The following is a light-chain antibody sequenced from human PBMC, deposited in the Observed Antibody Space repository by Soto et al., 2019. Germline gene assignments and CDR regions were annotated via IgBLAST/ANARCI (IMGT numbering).Light chain of an antibody. CDR3: ASYTTDTTRL. V-gene: IGLV2-14*01. CDR1: NNDVGRYSY. Sequence: QSALTQPASVSGTPGQSITITCTGSNNDVGRYSYVSWYQQYPGKTPKLVIYEVRLRPSGISDRFSGPKSGITASLTISGPQPEDEADYYRASYTTDTTRLFGTGTKV. J-gene: IGLJ1*01. CDR2: EVR.